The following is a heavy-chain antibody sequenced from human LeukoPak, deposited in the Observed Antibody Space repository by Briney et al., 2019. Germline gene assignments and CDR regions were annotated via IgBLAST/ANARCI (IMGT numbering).Heavy chain of an antibody. V-gene: IGHV4-39*01. CDR3: AGQSYYYDSSGYYFRVIDY. CDR2: IYYSGST. CDR1: GGSISCSSYY. D-gene: IGHD3-22*01. J-gene: IGHJ4*02. Sequence: SETVSLTCTVSGGSISCSSYYWGWIRQPTGKGLEWIGSIYYSGSTYYNPSLKSRVTISVDTSKNQFSLKLSSVTAADTAVYYCAGQSYYYDSSGYYFRVIDYWGQGTLVTVSS.